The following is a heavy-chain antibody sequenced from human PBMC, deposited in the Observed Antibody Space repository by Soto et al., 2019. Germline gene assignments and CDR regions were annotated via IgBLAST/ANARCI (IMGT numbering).Heavy chain of an antibody. CDR1: GFTFSNAW. CDR2: IKNRGDGGTT. J-gene: IGHJ4*02. V-gene: IGHV3-15*01. CDR3: TTDVPWSYGALAY. Sequence: GSLRLSCAVSGFTFSNAWMTWVRQAPGKGLEWVGHIKNRGDGGTTDYTTPVEGRFTISRQDSKNTVFLQMNSLQTEDTAVYYCTTDVPWSYGALAYWGQGTLVTVS. D-gene: IGHD1-26*01.